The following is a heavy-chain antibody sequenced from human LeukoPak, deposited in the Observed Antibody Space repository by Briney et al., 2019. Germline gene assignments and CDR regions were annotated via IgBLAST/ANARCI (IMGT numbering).Heavy chain of an antibody. CDR1: GYTFTSYG. J-gene: IGHJ4*02. CDR3: ASGAMIVVVDEYPLDY. D-gene: IGHD3-22*01. V-gene: IGHV1-69*13. CDR2: IIPIFGTA. Sequence: ASVTVSCKASGYTFTSYGISWVRQAPGQGLEWMGGIIPIFGTANYAQKFQGRVTITADESTSTAYMELSSLRSEDTAVYYCASGAMIVVVDEYPLDYWGQGTLVTVSS.